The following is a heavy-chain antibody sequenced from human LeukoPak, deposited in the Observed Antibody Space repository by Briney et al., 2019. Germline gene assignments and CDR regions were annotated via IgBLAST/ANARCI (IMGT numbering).Heavy chain of an antibody. CDR2: INSDGSTT. CDR3: ARYSGGGEEFDY. Sequence: PGGSLRLSCAASGFSFSSYWMHWVRQAPGKGLVWVSRINSDGSTTSYADSVRGRFTISRDNAKNTLYLQMNNLRAEDTAVYYCARYSGGGEEFDYWGQGTLVTVSS. V-gene: IGHV3-74*01. J-gene: IGHJ4*02. CDR1: GFSFSSYW. D-gene: IGHD3-10*01.